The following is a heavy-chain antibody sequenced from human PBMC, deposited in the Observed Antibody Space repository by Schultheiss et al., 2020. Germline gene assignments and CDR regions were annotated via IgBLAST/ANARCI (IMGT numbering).Heavy chain of an antibody. V-gene: IGHV3-15*01. Sequence: GESLRLSCAASGFTFSSYSMNWVRQAPGKGLEWVGRIKSKTDGGTTDYAAPVKGRFTISRDDSKNTLYLQMNSLKTEDTAVYYCTVGVPAAHYYYYGMDVWGPGTTVTVAS. D-gene: IGHD2-2*01. J-gene: IGHJ6*02. CDR3: TVGVPAAHYYYYGMDV. CDR2: IKSKTDGGTT. CDR1: GFTFSSYS.